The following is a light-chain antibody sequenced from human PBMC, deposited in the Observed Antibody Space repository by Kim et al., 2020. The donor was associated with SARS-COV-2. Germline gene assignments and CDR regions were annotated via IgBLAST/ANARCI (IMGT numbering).Light chain of an antibody. V-gene: IGKV1-8*01. CDR2: STS. Sequence: ASIGDRVTITCRASQGISSYLAWYQQKPGKAPKVLIYSTSTLQTGVPSRFSGSGSGTDFTLTISRLQSEDVATYYCQQYYSYPFTFGPGTKVDIK. J-gene: IGKJ3*01. CDR1: QGISSY. CDR3: QQYYSYPFT.